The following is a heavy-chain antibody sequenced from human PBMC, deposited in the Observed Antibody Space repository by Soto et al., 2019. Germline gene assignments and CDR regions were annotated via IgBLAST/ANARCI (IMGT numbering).Heavy chain of an antibody. CDR1: GGSFSGYY. V-gene: IGHV4-34*01. D-gene: IGHD2-15*01. J-gene: IGHJ5*02. CDR2: INHSGST. CDR3: ARAQGNCSSGSCSSNWFDP. Sequence: SETLSLTCAVYGGSFSGYYWSWIRQPPGKGLEWIGEINHSGSTNYNPSLKSRVTISVDTSKNQFSLKLSSVTAADTAVYYCARAQGNCSSGSCSSNWFDPWGQGTLVTVSS.